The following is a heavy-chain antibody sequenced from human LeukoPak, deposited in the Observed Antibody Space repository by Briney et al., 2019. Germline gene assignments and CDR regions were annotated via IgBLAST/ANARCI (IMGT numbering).Heavy chain of an antibody. Sequence: GGSLRLSCSASGFIFSTYAMQWVRQAPGKGLEYVSSITSNGGSTYYADSVKGRFTISRDNSKNTLYLQMNSLRAEDTAVYYCAACGRSYVADYWGQGTLVTVSS. D-gene: IGHD5-18*01. CDR2: ITSNGGST. CDR1: GFIFSTYA. J-gene: IGHJ4*02. V-gene: IGHV3-64*04. CDR3: AACGRSYVADY.